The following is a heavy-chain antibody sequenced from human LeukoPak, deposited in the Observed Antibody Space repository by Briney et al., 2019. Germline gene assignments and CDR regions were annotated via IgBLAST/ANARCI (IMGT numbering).Heavy chain of an antibody. Sequence: GGSLRLSCAASGFSFSDYWMSWVRQAPGKGLEWVANIKHDGREIYYVDSVKGRFTISRDNAKNSLYLQMNSLRAEDTALYYCAKDIEPWVTTGYLGDWGQGTLVTVSS. CDR1: GFSFSDYW. J-gene: IGHJ4*02. D-gene: IGHD4-17*01. V-gene: IGHV3-7*03. CDR3: AKDIEPWVTTGYLGD. CDR2: IKHDGREI.